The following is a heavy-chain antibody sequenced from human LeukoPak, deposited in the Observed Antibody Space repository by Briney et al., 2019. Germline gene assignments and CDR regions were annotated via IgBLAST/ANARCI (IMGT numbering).Heavy chain of an antibody. CDR1: GGSFSGYY. V-gene: IGHV4-34*01. CDR2: INHSGST. Sequence: SETLSLTSSVYGGSFSGYYWSWIRQPPGKGLEWIGEINHSGSTNYNPSLKRRVTISVDTSKNQFSLNLSSVTAADTAVCYCARGVVKTGGAFDIWGQGTMVTVSS. D-gene: IGHD1-14*01. J-gene: IGHJ3*02. CDR3: ARGVVKTGGAFDI.